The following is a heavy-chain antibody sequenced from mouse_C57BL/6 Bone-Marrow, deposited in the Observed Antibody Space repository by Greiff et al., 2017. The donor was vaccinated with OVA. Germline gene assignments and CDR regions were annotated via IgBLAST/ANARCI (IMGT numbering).Heavy chain of an antibody. CDR2: IYPGDGDT. J-gene: IGHJ2*01. D-gene: IGHD1-1*01. CDR3: ARRYYYGSSPYYFDY. Sequence: QVQLQQSGAELVKPGASVKISCKASGYAFSSYWMNWVKQRPGKGLEWIGQIYPGDGDTNYNGKFKGKATLTADKSSSTAYMQLSSLTSEDSAVYFCARRYYYGSSPYYFDYWGQGTTLTVSS. V-gene: IGHV1-80*01. CDR1: GYAFSSYW.